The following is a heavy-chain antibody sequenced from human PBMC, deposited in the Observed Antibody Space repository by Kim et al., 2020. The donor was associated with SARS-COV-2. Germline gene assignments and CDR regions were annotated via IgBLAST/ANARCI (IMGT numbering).Heavy chain of an antibody. V-gene: IGHV3-15*01. Sequence: GTADYAAAVKGRCTISRDDSKSTLYLQMNNLKTEDTAVYYCTHIKNYYDSIWGQGTLVTVSS. CDR2: GTA. J-gene: IGHJ4*02. D-gene: IGHD3-22*01. CDR3: THIKNYYDSI.